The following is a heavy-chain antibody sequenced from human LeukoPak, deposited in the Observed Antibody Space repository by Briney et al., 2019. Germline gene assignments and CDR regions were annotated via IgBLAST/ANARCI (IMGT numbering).Heavy chain of an antibody. J-gene: IGHJ4*02. CDR3: ARAPDSSGYIFDY. CDR2: INHSGST. V-gene: IGHV4-34*01. Sequence: PSETLSLTCAVYGGSFSGYYRSWIRQPPGKGREGMGEINHSGSTNYNPSLKSLVTISVDTSKNQFSLKLSSVTAADTAVYYCARAPDSSGYIFDYWGQGTLVTVSS. D-gene: IGHD3-22*01. CDR1: GGSFSGYY.